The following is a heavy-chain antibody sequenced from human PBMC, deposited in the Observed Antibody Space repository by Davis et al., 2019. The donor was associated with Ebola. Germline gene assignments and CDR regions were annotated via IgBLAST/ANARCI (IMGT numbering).Heavy chain of an antibody. D-gene: IGHD3-10*01. Sequence: SETLSLTSTVSGGSISSSGYYWSWIRQPPGKGLEWIGEINHSGSTNYNPSLKSRVTISVDTSKNQFSLKLSSVTAADTAVYYCARVRYYGSGRFYYYYGMDVWGQGTTVTVSS. J-gene: IGHJ6*02. CDR2: INHSGST. V-gene: IGHV4-39*07. CDR1: GGSISSSGYY. CDR3: ARVRYYGSGRFYYYYGMDV.